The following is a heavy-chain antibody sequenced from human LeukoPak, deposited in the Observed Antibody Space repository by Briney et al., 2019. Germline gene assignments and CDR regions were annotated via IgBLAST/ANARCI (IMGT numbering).Heavy chain of an antibody. CDR1: GFTFSNHG. Sequence: GGSLRLSCAASGFTFSNHGMNWVRQAPGKGLEWLSGVSPPGGGTYYADSVKGRFTISRDNSKNTLYLQMNSLRAEDTALYYCAKSRLSGINDAFDIWGQGTMVTVSS. CDR3: AKSRLSGINDAFDI. D-gene: IGHD3-3*01. V-gene: IGHV3-23*01. CDR2: VSPPGGGT. J-gene: IGHJ3*02.